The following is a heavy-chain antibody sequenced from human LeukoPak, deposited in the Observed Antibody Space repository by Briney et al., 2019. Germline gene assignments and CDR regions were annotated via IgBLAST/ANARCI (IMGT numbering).Heavy chain of an antibody. J-gene: IGHJ6*02. CDR3: AKVGANDYGDYELLMDV. V-gene: IGHV3-74*01. CDR2: INSEGSDT. D-gene: IGHD4-17*01. CDR1: GFTFSSYW. Sequence: GGSLRLSCAASGFTFSSYWMHWVRQAPGKGLVWVSRINSEGSDTDYADSVKGRFTISRDNSKNTLYLQMNSLRAEDTAVYYCAKVGANDYGDYELLMDVWGQGTTVTVSS.